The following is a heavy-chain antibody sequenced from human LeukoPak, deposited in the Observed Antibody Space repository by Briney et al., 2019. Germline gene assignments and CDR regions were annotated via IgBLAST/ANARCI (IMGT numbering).Heavy chain of an antibody. D-gene: IGHD5-24*01. V-gene: IGHV3-21*01. CDR3: ARSEMGYYNYYMDV. Sequence: GSLRLSCAASGFTFSSYSMNWVRQAPGKGLEWVAFISSSSSYIYYADSVKGRFTISRDNAKNSLYLQMNSLRAEDTAVCYCARSEMGYYNYYMDVWGKGTTVTISS. J-gene: IGHJ6*03. CDR2: ISSSSSYI. CDR1: GFTFSSYS.